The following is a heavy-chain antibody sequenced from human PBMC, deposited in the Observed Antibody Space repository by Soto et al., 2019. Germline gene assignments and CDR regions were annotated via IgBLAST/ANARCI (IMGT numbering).Heavy chain of an antibody. J-gene: IGHJ6*01. CDR2: INHSGST. CDR1: GGSFSGYY. D-gene: IGHD3-22*01. Sequence: QVQLQQWGAGLLKPSETLSLTCAVYGGSFSGYYWSWIRQPPGKGLEWIGEINHSGSTNYNPSLKSRVTISVDTSKNQFSLKLSSVTAADTAVYYCARGGYDSSGYSYPYYYYGMDVW. V-gene: IGHV4-34*01. CDR3: ARGGYDSSGYSYPYYYYGMDV.